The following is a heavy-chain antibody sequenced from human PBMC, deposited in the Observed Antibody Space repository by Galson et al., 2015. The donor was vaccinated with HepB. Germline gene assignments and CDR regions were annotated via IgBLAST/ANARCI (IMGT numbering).Heavy chain of an antibody. D-gene: IGHD5-12*01. CDR3: ARTPVEVRSGYVPIYFDF. Sequence: SLRLSCAASGFTVSRYCFSWVRQAPGEGLEWVSNVYSDGSTYNADSMKGRFTVSRDNSKCTLYLQMNSLRVAEEAGYYCARTPVEVRSGYVPIYFDFWGQGTLVTVSS. CDR2: VYSDGST. J-gene: IGHJ4*02. V-gene: IGHV3-53*01. CDR1: GFTVSRYC.